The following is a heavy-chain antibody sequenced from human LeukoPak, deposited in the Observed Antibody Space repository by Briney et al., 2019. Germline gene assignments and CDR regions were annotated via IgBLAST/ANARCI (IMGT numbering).Heavy chain of an antibody. Sequence: SETMSPTCTVSGGSISSYYWSWIRQPPGKGLEWIAYIYYSGNTNYNPSLKSRVTISVDTSKNQFSLKLSSVTAADTAVYYCAATYYYDSSGYSLYAFDIWGQGTMVTVSS. CDR3: AATYYYDSSGYSLYAFDI. V-gene: IGHV4-59*01. J-gene: IGHJ3*02. D-gene: IGHD3-22*01. CDR1: GGSISSYY. CDR2: IYYSGNT.